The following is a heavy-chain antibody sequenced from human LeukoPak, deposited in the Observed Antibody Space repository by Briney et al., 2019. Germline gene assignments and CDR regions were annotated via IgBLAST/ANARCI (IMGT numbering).Heavy chain of an antibody. CDR1: GGSISSYY. J-gene: IGHJ3*02. V-gene: IGHV4-4*07. CDR2: IYTSGST. CDR3: ARALSGYLEFDAFDI. D-gene: IGHD3-22*01. Sequence: PSETLSLTCTVSGGSISSYYWSWIRQPAAKGLEWIGRIYTSGSTNYNPSLKGRVTMSVDTSKNQFSLKLSSVTAADTAVYYCARALSGYLEFDAFDIWGQGTMVTVSS.